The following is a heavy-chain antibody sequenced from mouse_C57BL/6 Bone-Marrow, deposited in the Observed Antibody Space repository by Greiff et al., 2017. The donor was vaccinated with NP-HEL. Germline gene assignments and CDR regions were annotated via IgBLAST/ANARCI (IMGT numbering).Heavy chain of an antibody. Sequence: VKLMESGPGLVAPSQSLSITCTVSGFSLTSSGVHWVRQPPGKGLEWLVVIWSDGSTTYNSALKSRLSISKDNSKSQVFLKMNSLQTDDTAMYYCARQGVTKRYAMDYWGQGTSVTVSS. D-gene: IGHD2-2*01. CDR3: ARQGVTKRYAMDY. J-gene: IGHJ4*01. V-gene: IGHV2-6-1*01. CDR2: IWSDGST. CDR1: GFSLTSSG.